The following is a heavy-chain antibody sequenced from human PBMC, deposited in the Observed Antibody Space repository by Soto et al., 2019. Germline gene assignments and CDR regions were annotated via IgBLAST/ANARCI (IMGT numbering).Heavy chain of an antibody. CDR1: GYTFTSYG. CDR3: VRRHVSATGIDWLDP. Sequence: ASVKVSCKASGYTFTSYGIHWVRQAPGQRLEWMGWINAANGDTKYSPKFQGRVTITRETSASTAYMELSSLRSEDTAVYYCVRRHVSATGIDWLDPWGQGTLVTVS. J-gene: IGHJ5*02. CDR2: INAANGDT. V-gene: IGHV1-3*01. D-gene: IGHD6-13*01.